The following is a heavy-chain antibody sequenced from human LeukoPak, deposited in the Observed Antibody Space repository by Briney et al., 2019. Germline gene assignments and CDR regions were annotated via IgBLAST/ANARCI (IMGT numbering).Heavy chain of an antibody. Sequence: SVKVSCKASGGTFSSYAISWVRQAPGQGLEWMGGIIPIFGTANYAQKFQGRVTITADESTSTAYMELSSLRSEDTAVYYCARGIVVVPAAIDYYYMDVWGKGTTVTASS. CDR1: GGTFSSYA. J-gene: IGHJ6*03. CDR2: IIPIFGTA. V-gene: IGHV1-69*01. CDR3: ARGIVVVPAAIDYYYMDV. D-gene: IGHD2-2*01.